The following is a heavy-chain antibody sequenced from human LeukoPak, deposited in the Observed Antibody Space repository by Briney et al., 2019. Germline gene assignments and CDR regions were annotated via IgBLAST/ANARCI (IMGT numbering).Heavy chain of an antibody. CDR3: AREAGSPRTVTTFDY. J-gene: IGHJ4*02. V-gene: IGHV3-48*04. Sequence: PGGSLRLSCAASGFTFSSYSMNWVRQAPGKGLEWVSYISSSSSTIYYADSVKGRFTISRDNAKNSLYLQMNSLRAEDTAVYYCAREAGSPRTVTTFDYWGQGTLVTVSS. CDR2: ISSSSSTI. CDR1: GFTFSSYS. D-gene: IGHD4-17*01.